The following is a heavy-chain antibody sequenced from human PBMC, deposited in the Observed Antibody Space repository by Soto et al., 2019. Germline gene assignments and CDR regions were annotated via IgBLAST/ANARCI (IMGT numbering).Heavy chain of an antibody. CDR2: MYYSGST. CDR1: GGSITSGGYY. CDR3: ARDRGGYCSGGSCYIFDY. D-gene: IGHD2-15*01. V-gene: IGHV4-31*03. J-gene: IGHJ4*02. Sequence: QVQLQESGPGLVKPSQTPSLTCTVSGGSITSGGYYWSWIRQRPGRGLEWIGYMYYSGSTSYNPSLRSRVTMSVDTSQNQFSLKLSSVTAADTAVYYCARDRGGYCSGGSCYIFDYWGQGILVTVSS.